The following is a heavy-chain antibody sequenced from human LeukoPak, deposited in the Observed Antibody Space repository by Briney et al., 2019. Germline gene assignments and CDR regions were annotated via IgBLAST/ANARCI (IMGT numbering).Heavy chain of an antibody. CDR2: MNPNSGNT. D-gene: IGHD3-3*01. Sequence: ASVTVSCKASGYTFTSYDINWVRQAPGQGLEWMGWMNPNSGNTGYAQKFQGRVTMTRNTSISTAYMELSSLRSEDTAVYYCASSTQPPYDFWSGYYPAAPFDPWGQGTLVTVSS. V-gene: IGHV1-8*01. J-gene: IGHJ5*02. CDR1: GYTFTSYD. CDR3: ASSTQPPYDFWSGYYPAAPFDP.